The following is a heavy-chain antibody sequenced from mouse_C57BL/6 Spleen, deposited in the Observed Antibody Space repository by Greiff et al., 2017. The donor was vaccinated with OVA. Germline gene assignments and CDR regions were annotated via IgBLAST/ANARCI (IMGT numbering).Heavy chain of an antibody. Sequence: VQLLQPGAELVKPGASVKLSCKASGYTFTSYWMHWVKQRPGRGLEWIGRIDPNSGGTKYNEKFKSKATLTVDKPSSTAYMQLSVLTSEVSAVYYGAREWTYYGTTGGFDYWGQGTTLTVSS. CDR2: IDPNSGGT. CDR1: GYTFTSYW. J-gene: IGHJ2*01. D-gene: IGHD2-10*01. CDR3: AREWTYYGTTGGFDY. V-gene: IGHV1-72*01.